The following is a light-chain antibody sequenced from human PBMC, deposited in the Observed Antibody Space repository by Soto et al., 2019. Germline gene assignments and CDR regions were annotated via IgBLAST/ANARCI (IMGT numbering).Light chain of an antibody. V-gene: IGKV1-8*01. CDR2: AAS. CDR1: QHISSY. J-gene: IGKJ1*01. CDR3: QQYYNDVRT. Sequence: AIRMTQSPSSFSASTGDRLAITCRASQHISSYLAWYQQKPGKAPKLLIYAASTLQSGVPSRFSGSGSGTDFTLTISNLQSEDFATYYCQQYYNDVRTFGQGTKVEIK.